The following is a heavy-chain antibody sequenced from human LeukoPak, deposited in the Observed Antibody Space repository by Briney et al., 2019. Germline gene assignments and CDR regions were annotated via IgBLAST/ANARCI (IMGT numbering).Heavy chain of an antibody. J-gene: IGHJ4*02. V-gene: IGHV4-61*05. Sequence: SETLSLTCTVSGGSISISAYHWGWIRQPPGKGLEWIGYIYYSGSTNYNPSLKSRVTISVDTSKNQFSLKLSSVTAADTAVYYCASIVGGYFDYWGQGTLVTVSS. CDR1: GGSISISAYH. D-gene: IGHD1-26*01. CDR3: ASIVGGYFDY. CDR2: IYYSGST.